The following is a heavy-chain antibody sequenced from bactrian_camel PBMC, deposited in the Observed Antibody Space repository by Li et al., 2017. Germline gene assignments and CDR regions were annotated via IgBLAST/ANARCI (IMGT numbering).Heavy chain of an antibody. Sequence: VASGGGSVQAGGSVRLSCVTSGGTEDGFYVAWIRQAPGKGREGVASIYTGTDRTYYADSVKGRFAIWQDNAKATVYLEINYLRPEDTAMYYCAADLLLMRPLEASEYKYWGQGTQVTVS. J-gene: IGHJ4*01. D-gene: IGHD8*01. V-gene: IGHV3S40*01. CDR3: AADLLLMRPLEASEYKY. CDR1: GGTEDGFY. CDR2: IYTGTDRT.